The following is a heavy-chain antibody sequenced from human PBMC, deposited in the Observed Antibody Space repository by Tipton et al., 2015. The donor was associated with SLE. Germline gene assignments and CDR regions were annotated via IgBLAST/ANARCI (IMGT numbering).Heavy chain of an antibody. CDR1: GGTFSSYA. CDR2: IIPIFGTT. J-gene: IGHJ4*02. D-gene: IGHD3-3*01. Sequence: QSGAEVKKPGSSVKVSCKASGGTFSSYAISWVRQAPGQGLEWMGGIIPIFGTTNYAQKFQGRVTITADESTSTAYMELSSLRSEDTAVYYCARDRLHVYYDFWSGYPPLDHWGQGTLVTVSS. V-gene: IGHV1-69*01. CDR3: ARDRLHVYYDFWSGYPPLDH.